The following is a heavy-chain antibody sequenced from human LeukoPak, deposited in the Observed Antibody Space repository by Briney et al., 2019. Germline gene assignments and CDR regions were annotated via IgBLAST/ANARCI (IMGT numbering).Heavy chain of an antibody. CDR2: IIPIFGTA. J-gene: IGHJ4*02. CDR1: GGTFSSYA. Sequence: PSVKVSCKASGGTFSSYAISWVRQAPGQGLEWMGRIIPIFGTANYEQMFQGRVTITTDESTSIGYMELSSVRSADTAVNYCASGYYDILTGYYAFDYWGQGTLVTVSS. V-gene: IGHV1-69*05. CDR3: ASGYYDILTGYYAFDY. D-gene: IGHD3-9*01.